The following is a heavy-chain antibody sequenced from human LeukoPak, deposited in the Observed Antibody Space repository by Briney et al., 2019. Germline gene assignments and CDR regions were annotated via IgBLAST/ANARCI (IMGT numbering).Heavy chain of an antibody. J-gene: IGHJ5*02. CDR1: GGSFSGYY. Sequence: PSETLSLTCAVYGGSFSGYYWSWIRQPPGKGLEWIGEINHSGSTNYNPSLKSRVTISVDTSKNQFSLKLSSVTAADTAVYYCARGLPPMVRGVAGWFDPWGQGTLVTVSS. V-gene: IGHV4-34*01. D-gene: IGHD3-10*01. CDR2: INHSGST. CDR3: ARGLPPMVRGVAGWFDP.